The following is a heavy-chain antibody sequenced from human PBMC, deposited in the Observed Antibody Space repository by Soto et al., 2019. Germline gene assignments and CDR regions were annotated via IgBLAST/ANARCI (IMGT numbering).Heavy chain of an antibody. D-gene: IGHD3-22*01. CDR2: IYYSGST. V-gene: IGHV4-31*03. CDR3: AREWYYYDSSGYYLN. Sequence: SETLSLTCTVSGGSISSGGYYWSWIRQHPGKGLEWIGYIYYSGSTYYNPSLKSRVTISVDTSKNQFSLKLSSVTAADTAVYYCAREWYYYDSSGYYLNWGQGTLVTVSS. J-gene: IGHJ4*02. CDR1: GGSISSGGYY.